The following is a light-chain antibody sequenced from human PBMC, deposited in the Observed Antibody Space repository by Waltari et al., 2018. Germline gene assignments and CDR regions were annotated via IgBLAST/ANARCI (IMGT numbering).Light chain of an antibody. CDR2: ATS. CDR3: QQSETTPWT. CDR1: QGVASSY. Sequence: DFQMTQSPSSLSASVGDRVTITCRASQGVASSYLHWYQQKPGQAPKVLIYATSNLKSGVPSRFSGSGSGTDFTLTINSLQPEDFATYYCQQSETTPWTFGQGTKVEI. V-gene: IGKV1-39*01. J-gene: IGKJ1*01.